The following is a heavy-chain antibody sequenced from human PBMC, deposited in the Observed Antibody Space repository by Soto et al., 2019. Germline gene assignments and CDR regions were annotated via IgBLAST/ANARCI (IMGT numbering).Heavy chain of an antibody. D-gene: IGHD2-2*01. CDR1: GDTIRRGGYY. CDR3: ARSSVVGLIPSASPHPFDY. CDR2: IYYSGST. V-gene: IGHV4-31*03. Sequence: TLSLTCTVSGDTIRRGGYYWSWIRQHPGKGLEWIGYIYYSGSTYYNPSLKSRVTISVDTSTNQFSLKLISVTAADTAVYYCARSSVVGLIPSASPHPFDYWGQGTLVTVSS. J-gene: IGHJ4*02.